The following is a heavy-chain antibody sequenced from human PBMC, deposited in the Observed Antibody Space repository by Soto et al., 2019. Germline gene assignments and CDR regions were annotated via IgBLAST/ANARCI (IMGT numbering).Heavy chain of an antibody. CDR2: ITRSGGGT. J-gene: IGHJ4*02. D-gene: IGHD2-15*01. CDR1: GFTFSNYA. Sequence: GGSLRLSCGVSGFTFSNYAMTWVRQAPGKGLEWVSSITRSGGGTYYADSVKGRFTISRDNSKNTLYLQMNSLRAEDTAVYYCAKVHSGLLSYFDYWGQGTLVTVSS. CDR3: AKVHSGLLSYFDY. V-gene: IGHV3-23*01.